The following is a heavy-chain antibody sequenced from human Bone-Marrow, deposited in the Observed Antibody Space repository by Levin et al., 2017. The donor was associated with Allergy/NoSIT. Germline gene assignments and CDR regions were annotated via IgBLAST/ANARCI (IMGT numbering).Heavy chain of an antibody. CDR1: GYSIENGYY. V-gene: IGHV4-38-2*01. D-gene: IGHD2-2*01. J-gene: IGHJ5*02. Sequence: PSQTLSLTCAVSGYSIENGYYWGWIRQAPQRGLEWIGNVFHTGITHYTSSLKSRVTISMDTSNNQFSLILTSLTAADTAVYYCARGVDETGFCTSTSCSTTYLDRWGQGTLVTVSS. CDR2: VFHTGIT. CDR3: ARGVDETGFCTSTSCSTTYLDR.